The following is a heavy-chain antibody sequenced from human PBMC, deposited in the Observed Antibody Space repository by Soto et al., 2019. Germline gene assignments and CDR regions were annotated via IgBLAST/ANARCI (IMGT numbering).Heavy chain of an antibody. CDR1: GLTISTAW. CDR3: TTVSVEGV. CDR2: IKTNTEGGTT. J-gene: IGHJ6*02. D-gene: IGHD2-15*01. Sequence: EVQLVESRGGFIYPGGSLRLSCAASGLTISTAWMNWVRQAPGKGLEWVGRIKTNTEGGTTDYAAAVKGRFTVSRDDSKNTLYLQMNSLKTEDTAVYYCTTVSVEGVWGQGTTVTVSS. V-gene: IGHV3-15*07.